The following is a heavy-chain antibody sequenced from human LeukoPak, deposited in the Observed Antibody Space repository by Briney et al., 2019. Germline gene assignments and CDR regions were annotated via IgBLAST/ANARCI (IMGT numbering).Heavy chain of an antibody. J-gene: IGHJ3*02. D-gene: IGHD3-10*01. CDR1: GYTFSSYA. V-gene: IGHV7-4-1*02. CDR2: INTKTGNP. Sequence: VASVKVSCKASGYTFSSYAMNWVRQAPGQGLEWMGWINTKTGNPTYAQGFTGRFVFSLDTSVSTAYLQISSLKAEDTAVYYCARGPRRGWFGDGWDAFDIWGQGTMVTVSS. CDR3: ARGPRRGWFGDGWDAFDI.